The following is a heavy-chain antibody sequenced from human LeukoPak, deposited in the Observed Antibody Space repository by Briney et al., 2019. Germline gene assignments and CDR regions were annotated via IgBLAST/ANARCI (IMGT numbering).Heavy chain of an antibody. CDR2: IYYTGST. V-gene: IGHV4-39*01. Sequence: SETLSLTCAVSGGSISSSSYYWGWIRQPPGKGLEWIGNIYYTGSTYYNPSLKSRVTISVDTSKNQFSLELSSVTAADTAVYYCATPDGSGYYYLYWGQGTLVTVSS. CDR1: GGSISSSSYY. D-gene: IGHD3-22*01. J-gene: IGHJ4*02. CDR3: ATPDGSGYYYLY.